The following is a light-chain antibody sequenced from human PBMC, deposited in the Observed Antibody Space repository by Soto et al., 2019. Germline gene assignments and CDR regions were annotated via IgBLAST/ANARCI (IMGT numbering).Light chain of an antibody. J-gene: IGKJ3*01. CDR2: AS. CDR3: QHYGTSAL. V-gene: IGKV3-20*01. CDR1: QSVSDMY. Sequence: EIVLTQSPGTLSLSPGERATLSCRARQSVSDMYLAWYQQKPGQAPRLLIYASNRATGIPDRFSGSGSGTDFTLTISRLDPEDFAVYYCQHYGTSALFGPGTKVDIK.